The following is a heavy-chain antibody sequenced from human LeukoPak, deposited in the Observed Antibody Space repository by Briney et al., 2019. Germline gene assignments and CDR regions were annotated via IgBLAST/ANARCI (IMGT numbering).Heavy chain of an antibody. D-gene: IGHD3-3*01. J-gene: IGHJ4*02. V-gene: IGHV4-59*08. CDR1: GGSISSYY. Sequence: SETLSLTCTVSGGSISSYYWSWIRQPPGKGLEGIGYIYYSGSTNYNPSLKSRVTISVDTSKNQFSLKLSSVTAADTAVYYCARRRTIFGVALYYFDYWGQGTLVTVSS. CDR3: ARRRTIFGVALYYFDY. CDR2: IYYSGST.